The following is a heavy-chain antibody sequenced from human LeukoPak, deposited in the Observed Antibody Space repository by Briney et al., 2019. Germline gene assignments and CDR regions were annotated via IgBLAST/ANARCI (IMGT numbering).Heavy chain of an antibody. V-gene: IGHV3-74*01. CDR3: ARGLSGYASSLGC. D-gene: IGHD6-6*01. CDR2: INSDGSST. Sequence: GGSLRLSCGASGFTFSSHWMSWVRQAPGKGLVWVSRINSDGSSTSYADSVRGRFSISRDNAKNTLYLQMNSLRAEDTAVYYCARGLSGYASSLGCWGQGTLVTVSA. CDR1: GFTFSSHW. J-gene: IGHJ4*02.